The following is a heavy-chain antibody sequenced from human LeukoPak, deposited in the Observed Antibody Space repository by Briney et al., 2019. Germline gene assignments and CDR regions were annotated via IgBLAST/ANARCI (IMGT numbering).Heavy chain of an antibody. CDR3: ARDLEQQLVIGY. D-gene: IGHD6-13*01. J-gene: IGHJ4*02. CDR2: INPNSGGT. CDR1: GYTFTSYD. Sequence: GASVKVSCKASGYTFTSYDINWVRQAPGQGLEWMGWINPNSGGTNYAQKFQGRVTMTRDTSISTAYMELSRLRSDDTAVYYCARDLEQQLVIGYWGQGTLVTVSS. V-gene: IGHV1-2*02.